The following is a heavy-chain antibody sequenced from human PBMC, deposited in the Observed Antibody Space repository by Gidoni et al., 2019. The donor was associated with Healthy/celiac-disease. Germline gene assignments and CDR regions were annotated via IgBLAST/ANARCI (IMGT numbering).Heavy chain of an antibody. CDR1: GGSISSSSYY. CDR3: ARHGIITMVRGVMSPFDY. D-gene: IGHD3-10*01. J-gene: IGHJ4*02. CDR2: IYYSGST. V-gene: IGHV4-39*01. Sequence: QLQLQESGPGLVQPSETLSLTCTVSGGSISSSSYYWGWIRQPPGKGLEWIGSIYYSGSTYYNPSLKSRVTISVDTSKNQFSLKLSSVTAADTAVYYCARHGIITMVRGVMSPFDYWGQGTLVTVSS.